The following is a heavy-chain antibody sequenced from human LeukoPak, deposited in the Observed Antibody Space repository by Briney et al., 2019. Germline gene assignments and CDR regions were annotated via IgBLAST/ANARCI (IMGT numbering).Heavy chain of an antibody. CDR2: IYYSGST. J-gene: IGHJ4*02. CDR1: GGSISSYY. D-gene: IGHD3-10*01. Sequence: SETLSLTCTVSGGSISSYYWSWIRQPPGKGLEWMGYIYYSGSTYYNPSLKSRVTISVDTSKNQFSLKLSSVTAADTAVYYCGGSGSYYNGFDYWGQGTLVTVSS. CDR3: GGSGSYYNGFDY. V-gene: IGHV4-59*04.